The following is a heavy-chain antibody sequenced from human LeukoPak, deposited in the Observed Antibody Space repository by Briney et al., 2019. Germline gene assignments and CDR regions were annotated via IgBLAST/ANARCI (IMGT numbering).Heavy chain of an antibody. Sequence: PSETLSLTCAVYGGSFSGYYWSWIRQPPGKGLEWIGEINHSGSTNYNPSLKSRVTISVDTSKNQFSLKLSSVTAADTAVYYCARIKYYDYVWGSYRSYYFDYWGQGTLVTVSS. J-gene: IGHJ4*02. CDR2: INHSGST. D-gene: IGHD3-16*02. CDR3: ARIKYYDYVWGSYRSYYFDY. V-gene: IGHV4-34*01. CDR1: GGSFSGYY.